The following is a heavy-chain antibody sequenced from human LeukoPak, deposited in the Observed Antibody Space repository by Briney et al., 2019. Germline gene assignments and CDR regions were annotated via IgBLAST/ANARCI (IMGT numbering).Heavy chain of an antibody. CDR3: ARRYGGSYGFDY. J-gene: IGHJ4*02. D-gene: IGHD1-26*01. CDR1: GYTFTGYY. Sequence: GASVKVSCKPSGYTFTGYYMHWVRQAPGQRLEWMGWISAYNGNTNYAQKLQGRVTMTTDTSTSTAYMELRSLRSDDTAVYYCARRYGGSYGFDYWGQGTLVTVSS. V-gene: IGHV1-18*04. CDR2: ISAYNGNT.